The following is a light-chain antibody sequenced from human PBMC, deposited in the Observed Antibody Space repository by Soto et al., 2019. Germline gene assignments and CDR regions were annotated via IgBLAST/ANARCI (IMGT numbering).Light chain of an antibody. CDR3: QHYGYPQWT. V-gene: IGKV3-20*01. CDR2: GVF. J-gene: IGKJ1*01. Sequence: EIVLTQSPDTLSLSPGERATLSCRASQSGSSSYLAWYQQRPGQPPRLLIYGVFTRADDIPDRFSGSGSGTDLTLTISSLQPEDFAVYYCQHYGYPQWTFGQGTKVEI. CDR1: QSGSSSY.